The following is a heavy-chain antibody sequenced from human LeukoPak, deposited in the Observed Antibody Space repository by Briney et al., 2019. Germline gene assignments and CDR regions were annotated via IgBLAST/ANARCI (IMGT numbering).Heavy chain of an antibody. Sequence: SETLSLTCTVSGGSISSYYWSWIRQPPGKGLEWIGYIYYSGSTNYNPSLKSRVTISVDTSKNQFSLKLSSVTAADTAVYYCARSIAQYNWFDPWGQGTLVTVSS. J-gene: IGHJ5*02. CDR3: ARSIAQYNWFDP. D-gene: IGHD6-13*01. CDR1: GGSISSYY. V-gene: IGHV4-59*01. CDR2: IYYSGST.